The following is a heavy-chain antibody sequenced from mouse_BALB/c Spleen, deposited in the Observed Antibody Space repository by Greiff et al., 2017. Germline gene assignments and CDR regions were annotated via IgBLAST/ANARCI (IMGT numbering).Heavy chain of an antibody. CDR2: IDPENGDT. V-gene: IGHV14-4*02. CDR1: GFNIKDYY. Sequence: EVQLQQSGAELVRSGASVKLSCTASGFNIKDYYMHWVKQRPEQGLEWIGWIDPENGDTDYAPKFQGKATMTADTSSNTAYLQLSSLTSEDTAVYYCNAGATEAWFAYWGQGTLVTVSA. D-gene: IGHD4-1*02. CDR3: NAGATEAWFAY. J-gene: IGHJ3*01.